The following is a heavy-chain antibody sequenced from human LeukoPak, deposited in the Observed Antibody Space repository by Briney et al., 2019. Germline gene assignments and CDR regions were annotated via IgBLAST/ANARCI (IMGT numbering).Heavy chain of an antibody. J-gene: IGHJ1*01. CDR1: GYSFTSYW. CDR3: ARWGSGSYYVGEYFQH. Sequence: GESLKISCKGSGYSFTSYWMGWVRQMPGKGLEWMGIIYPGDSDTRYSPSFQGQVTISADKSISTAYLQWSSLKASDTAMYYCARWGSGSYYVGEYFQHWGQGTLVTVSS. V-gene: IGHV5-51*01. D-gene: IGHD3-10*01. CDR2: IYPGDSDT.